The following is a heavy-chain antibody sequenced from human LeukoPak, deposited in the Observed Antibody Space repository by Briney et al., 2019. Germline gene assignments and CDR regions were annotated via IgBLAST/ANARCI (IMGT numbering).Heavy chain of an antibody. CDR1: GGSISSYY. CDR2: IYYSGST. CDR3: ARAYGDYFVDDAFDI. Sequence: SETLSLTCTVSGGSISSYYWSWIRQPPGKGLEWIGYIYYSGSTNYNPSLKSRVTISVDTSKNQFSLKLSSVTAADTAVYYCARAYGDYFVDDAFDIWGQGTMVTVSS. D-gene: IGHD4-17*01. V-gene: IGHV4-59*01. J-gene: IGHJ3*02.